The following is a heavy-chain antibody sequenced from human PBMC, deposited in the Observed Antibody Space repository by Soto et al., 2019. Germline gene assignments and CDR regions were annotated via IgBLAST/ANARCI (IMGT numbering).Heavy chain of an antibody. Sequence: GASVKVSCKASGYTFSRYALHWVRQAPGQSFKWMGWIHAGTGSTKYSPKFQGRLTITRDTSASTAYMELSSLRAEDTAVYYCARHYETRIAVPLDDYWGQGTLVTVSS. CDR1: GYTFSRYA. J-gene: IGHJ4*02. CDR2: IHAGTGST. CDR3: ARHYETRIAVPLDDY. D-gene: IGHD6-19*01. V-gene: IGHV1-3*01.